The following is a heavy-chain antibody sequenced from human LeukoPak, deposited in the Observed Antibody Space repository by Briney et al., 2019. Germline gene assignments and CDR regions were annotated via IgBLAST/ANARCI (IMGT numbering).Heavy chain of an antibody. D-gene: IGHD5-18*01. CDR2: IRNSGDTT. J-gene: IGHJ5*02. V-gene: IGHV3-23*01. CDR1: GFTFSNYV. CDR3: ARMVTGFPNWFDP. Sequence: GGSLRLSCAASGFTFSNYVMSWVRQAPGKGLEWVSAIRNSGDTTYYTDSVKGRFTISRDNSDNTLYLQMNSLRVEDTAIYYCARMVTGFPNWFDPWGQGTLVTVSS.